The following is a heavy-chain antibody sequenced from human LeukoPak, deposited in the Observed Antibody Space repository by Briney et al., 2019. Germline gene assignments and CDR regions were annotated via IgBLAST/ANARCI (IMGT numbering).Heavy chain of an antibody. J-gene: IGHJ4*02. Sequence: ASVKVSCKASGYTFTGYYIHWVRQAPGQGLEWMGWINPNSGGTNYAQKFQGRVTMTRDTSISTAYMELSRLRSDDTAVYYCARIPSKLELRRFDYWGQGTPGHRLL. CDR2: INPNSGGT. CDR3: ARIPSKLELRRFDY. CDR1: GYTFTGYY. D-gene: IGHD1-7*01. V-gene: IGHV1-2*02.